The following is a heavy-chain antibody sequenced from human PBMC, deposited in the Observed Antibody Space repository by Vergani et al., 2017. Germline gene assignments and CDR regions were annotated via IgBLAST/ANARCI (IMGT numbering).Heavy chain of an antibody. CDR1: GGSISSSSYY. V-gene: IGHV4-39*01. J-gene: IGHJ6*03. D-gene: IGHD6-19*01. CDR3: ARGHTTAVAGNYYMDV. Sequence: QVQLQESGPGLVKPSETLSLTCTVSGGSISSSSYYWGWIRQPPGKGLEWIGSIYYSGSTYYNPSLKSRVTISVDTSKNQFSLKLSSVTAADTAVYYCARGHTTAVAGNYYMDVWGKGTTVTVSS. CDR2: IYYSGST.